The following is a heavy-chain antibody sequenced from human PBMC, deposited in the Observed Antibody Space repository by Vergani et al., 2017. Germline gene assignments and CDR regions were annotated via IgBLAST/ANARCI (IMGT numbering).Heavy chain of an antibody. CDR3: AXENQQQQPEYYFDY. J-gene: IGHJ4*02. Sequence: QVQLQESGPGLVKPSQTLPLTCTVSGGSISSGDYYWSWIRQPPGKGLEWIGYIYYSGSTYYNPSLKSRVTISVDTSKNQFSLKLSSVTAADTAVYYCAXENQQQQPEYYFDYWGQGTLVTVSS. CDR1: GGSISSGDYY. V-gene: IGHV4-30-4*01. D-gene: IGHD6-13*01. CDR2: IYYSGST.